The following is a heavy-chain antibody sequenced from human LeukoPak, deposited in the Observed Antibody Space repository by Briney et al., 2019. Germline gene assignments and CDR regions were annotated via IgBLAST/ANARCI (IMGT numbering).Heavy chain of an antibody. V-gene: IGHV4-59*01. Sequence: SETLSLTCIVSGGSISSYYWSWIRQPPGKGLEWIGYIYYSGSTNYNPSLKSRVTISADTSKNQFSLKLRSVTAADTAVYYCARDSVTEAFDIWGQGTMVTVSS. CDR2: IYYSGST. J-gene: IGHJ3*02. D-gene: IGHD2-21*02. CDR1: GGSISSYY. CDR3: ARDSVTEAFDI.